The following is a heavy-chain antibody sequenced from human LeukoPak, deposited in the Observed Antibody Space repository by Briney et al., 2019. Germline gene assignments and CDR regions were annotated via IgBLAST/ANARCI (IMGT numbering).Heavy chain of an antibody. CDR1: GITFTIAG. V-gene: IGHV3-30*18. Sequence: PGGSLRLSCAASGITFTIAGMHWVRQVPGKGLEWVAVISSDGRNIYYADSVKGRFIFSRDTSRNILFLQMNGLRADDTAIYYCAKDKGNRYFDYWGQGTLVTISS. CDR3: AKDKGNRYFDY. J-gene: IGHJ4*02. D-gene: IGHD3-16*02. CDR2: ISSDGRNI.